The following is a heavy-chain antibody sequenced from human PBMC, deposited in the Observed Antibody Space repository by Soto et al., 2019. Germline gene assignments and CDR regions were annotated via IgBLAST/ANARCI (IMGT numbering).Heavy chain of an antibody. CDR2: IYYSGST. Sequence: QLQLQESGPGLVKPSETLSLTCTVSGGSISSSSYYWGWIRQPSGKGLEWIGSIYYSGSTYYNPSRKSRVTISVDTSKNQFSLKLSSVTAADTAVYYCASSYGDYVSYWGQGTLVTVSS. CDR1: GGSISSSSYY. CDR3: ASSYGDYVSY. D-gene: IGHD4-17*01. V-gene: IGHV4-39*01. J-gene: IGHJ4*02.